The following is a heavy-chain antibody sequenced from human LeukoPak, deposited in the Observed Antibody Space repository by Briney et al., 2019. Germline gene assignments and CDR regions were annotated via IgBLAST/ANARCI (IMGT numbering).Heavy chain of an antibody. Sequence: GGSLRLSCAASGFTFSSYAMSWVRQAPGKGLEWVSTITGSGDSTFYTDSVKGRFTISRDNSKNTVYLQMNSLRAEDTAVYYCAREGPTMGYYGMDVWGQGTTVTVSS. J-gene: IGHJ6*02. CDR3: AREGPTMGYYGMDV. CDR2: ITGSGDST. V-gene: IGHV3-23*01. CDR1: GFTFSSYA. D-gene: IGHD3-10*01.